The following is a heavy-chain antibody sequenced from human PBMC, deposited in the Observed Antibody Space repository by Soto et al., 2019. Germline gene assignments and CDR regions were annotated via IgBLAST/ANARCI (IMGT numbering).Heavy chain of an antibody. CDR3: AREDIVLAPADRFKYHYGMDV. Sequence: SETLSLTCDVSGYSISSGYYWAWIRQPPGEGLEWIGSIYHGGRTYYNPSLKSRATISEDTSKNQFSLKLTSVTAADTAVYYCAREDIVLAPADRFKYHYGMDVWGQGTKVTVYS. CDR1: GYSISSGYY. J-gene: IGHJ6*02. CDR2: IYHGGRT. D-gene: IGHD2-2*01. V-gene: IGHV4-38-2*01.